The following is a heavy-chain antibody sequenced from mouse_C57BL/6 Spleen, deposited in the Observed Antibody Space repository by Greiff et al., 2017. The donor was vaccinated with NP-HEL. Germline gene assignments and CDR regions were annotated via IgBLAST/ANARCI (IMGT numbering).Heavy chain of an antibody. Sequence: QVQLQQPGAELVMPGASVKLSCKASGYTFTSYWMHWVKQRPGQGLEWIGEIDPSDSYTNSNQKFKGKSTLTVDKSSSTAYMQLSSLTSEDSAVYYGARVGDGYYTWFAYWGQGTLVTVSA. J-gene: IGHJ3*01. CDR3: ARVGDGYYTWFAY. CDR1: GYTFTSYW. D-gene: IGHD2-3*01. V-gene: IGHV1-69*01. CDR2: IDPSDSYT.